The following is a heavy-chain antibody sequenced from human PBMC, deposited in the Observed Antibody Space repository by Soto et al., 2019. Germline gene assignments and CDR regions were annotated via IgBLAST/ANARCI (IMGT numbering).Heavy chain of an antibody. CDR2: ISAYNGNT. V-gene: IGHV1-18*01. Sequence: ASVKVSCKASGYTFTSYGISWVRQAPGQGLEWMGWISAYNGNTNYAQKFQGRVTITRDTSASTAYMELSSLRSEDTAVYYCARDRGSYFIRNSFDPWGQGTLVTVAS. CDR3: ARDRGSYFIRNSFDP. CDR1: GYTFTSYG. J-gene: IGHJ5*02. D-gene: IGHD1-26*01.